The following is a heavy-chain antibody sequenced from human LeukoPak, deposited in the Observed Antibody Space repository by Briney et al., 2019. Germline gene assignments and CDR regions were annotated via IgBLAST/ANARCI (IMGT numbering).Heavy chain of an antibody. Sequence: GGSLRLSCAASGFTFSSYAMSWVRQAPGKGLEWVSAISGSGGSTYYADSVKGRFTISRDNSKNTLYLQMNSLRAEDTAVYYCAKDRGTAMVKYYYGMDVWGKGTTVTVS. CDR1: GFTFSSYA. CDR3: AKDRGTAMVKYYYGMDV. D-gene: IGHD5-18*01. V-gene: IGHV3-23*01. CDR2: ISGSGGST. J-gene: IGHJ6*04.